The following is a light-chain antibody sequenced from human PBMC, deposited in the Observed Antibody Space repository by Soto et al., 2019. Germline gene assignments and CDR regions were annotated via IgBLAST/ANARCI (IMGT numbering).Light chain of an antibody. V-gene: IGLV2-8*01. CDR2: EVT. J-gene: IGLJ3*02. CDR1: SSDIGAFNY. CDR3: SSYAGGIKWV. Sequence: QSALTQPASVSGSPGQSITISCTGTSSDIGAFNYVSWYQQHPGKAPKFMIYEVTKRPSGVPDRFSGSKSGNTASLTVSGLQAEDEADYYCSSYAGGIKWVFGGGTQLTVL.